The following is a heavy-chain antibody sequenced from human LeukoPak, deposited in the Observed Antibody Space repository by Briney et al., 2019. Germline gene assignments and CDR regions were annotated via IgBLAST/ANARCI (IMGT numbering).Heavy chain of an antibody. D-gene: IGHD3-10*01. J-gene: IGHJ3*02. CDR2: IFYSGNT. V-gene: IGHV4-39*01. Sequence: SETLSLTCTVSAGSISSSSYYWGCIRQPPEKVQEWIGIIFYSGNTFYNPSLKSRVTISVDTAKNPLSLKLSSVTAADTSMYYCARHYHYGSGRYMPFDIWGQGTMVTVSS. CDR1: AGSISSSSYY. CDR3: ARHYHYGSGRYMPFDI.